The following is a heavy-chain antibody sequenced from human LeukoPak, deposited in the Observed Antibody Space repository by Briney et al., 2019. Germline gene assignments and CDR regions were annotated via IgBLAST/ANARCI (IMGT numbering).Heavy chain of an antibody. V-gene: IGHV1-18*01. CDR3: ARGWFGELSLSVFDY. J-gene: IGHJ4*02. CDR1: GYTFTSYG. D-gene: IGHD3-10*01. CDR2: ISAYNGNT. Sequence: ASVKVSCKASGYTFTSYGISWVRQAPGQGLEWMGWISAYNGNTNYAQKLQGRVTMTTDTSTSTAYMELRSLRSDDTAVYYCARGWFGELSLSVFDYWGQGTLVTVSS.